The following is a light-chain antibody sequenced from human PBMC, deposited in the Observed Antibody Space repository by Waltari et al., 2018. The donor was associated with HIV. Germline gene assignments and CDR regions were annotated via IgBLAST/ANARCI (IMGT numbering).Light chain of an antibody. V-gene: IGKV3-11*01. CDR2: DAS. Sequence: EIVLTQSPATLSLSPGERATLSCRASQSVGSYLAWYQQKPGQAPRLLIYDASNRATGIPARFSGSGSGTDFTLTISSLQAADVAVYYCQQHYTSPYTFGQGTKLEIK. J-gene: IGKJ2*01. CDR3: QQHYTSPYT. CDR1: QSVGSY.